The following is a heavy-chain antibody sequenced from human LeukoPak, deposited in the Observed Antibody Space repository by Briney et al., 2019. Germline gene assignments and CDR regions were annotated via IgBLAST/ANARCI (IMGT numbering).Heavy chain of an antibody. Sequence: PGGSLRLSCAASGFTFSSYGMHWVRQAPGKGLEWVAVISYDGSNKYYADSVKGRFTISRDNSKNTLYLQMNSLRAEDTAVYYCAKDWPQTTTGLGDVWGQGTTVTVSS. J-gene: IGHJ6*02. CDR2: ISYDGSNK. CDR3: AKDWPQTTTGLGDV. CDR1: GFTFSSYG. V-gene: IGHV3-30*18. D-gene: IGHD4-17*01.